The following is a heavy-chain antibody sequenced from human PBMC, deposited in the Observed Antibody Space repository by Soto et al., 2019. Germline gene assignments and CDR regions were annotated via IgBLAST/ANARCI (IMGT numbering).Heavy chain of an antibody. J-gene: IGHJ4*02. CDR3: ARGRLLWSTGVGFDY. V-gene: IGHV3-30*03. CDR2: ISYDGSNK. D-gene: IGHD3-10*01. CDR1: GFTFSSYG. Sequence: PGGSLRLSCAASGFTFSSYGMHWVRQAPGKGLEWVAVISYDGSNKYYADSVKGRFTISRDNSKNTLYLQMNSLRAEDTAVYYCARGRLLWSTGVGFDYWGQGTLVTVSS.